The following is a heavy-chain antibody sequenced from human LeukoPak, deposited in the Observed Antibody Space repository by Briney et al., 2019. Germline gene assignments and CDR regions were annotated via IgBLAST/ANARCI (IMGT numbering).Heavy chain of an antibody. Sequence: ASVKVSCKASGYTFTGYYMRWVRQAPGQGLEWMGWINPNSGGTNYAQKFQGRVTMTRDTSISTAYMELSRLRSDDTAVYYCARWGDILTGYYDDYWGQGTLVTVSS. V-gene: IGHV1-2*02. CDR3: ARWGDILTGYYDDY. J-gene: IGHJ4*02. D-gene: IGHD3-9*01. CDR2: INPNSGGT. CDR1: GYTFTGYY.